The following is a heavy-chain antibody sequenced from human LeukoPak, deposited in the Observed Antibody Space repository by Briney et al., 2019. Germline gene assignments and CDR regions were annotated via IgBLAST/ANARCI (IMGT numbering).Heavy chain of an antibody. CDR2: IYYSGST. CDR1: GGSISSSSYY. V-gene: IGHV4-39*07. J-gene: IGHJ4*02. Sequence: SETLSLTCTVSGGSISSSSYYWGWIRQPPGKGLEWIGSIYYSGSTYYNPSLKSRVTISVDTSKNQFSLKLSSVTAADTAVYYCARDPSRSIAAAQYYFDYWGQGTLVTVSS. CDR3: ARDPSRSIAAAQYYFDY. D-gene: IGHD6-13*01.